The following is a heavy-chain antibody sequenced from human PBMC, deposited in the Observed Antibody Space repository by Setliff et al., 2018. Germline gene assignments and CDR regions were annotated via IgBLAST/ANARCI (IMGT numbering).Heavy chain of an antibody. CDR1: GFTFSSYG. J-gene: IGHJ6*04. CDR3: ARSYNFWSGPALDV. V-gene: IGHV3-33*01. D-gene: IGHD3-3*01. CDR2: IWYDGSNK. Sequence: GGSLRLSCAASGFTFSSYGMHWVRQAPGKGLEWVAIIWYDGSNKYYADSVKGRFTISRDNAQNSLYLQMNSLRAEDTAVYYCARSYNFWSGPALDVWGKGTTVTVSS.